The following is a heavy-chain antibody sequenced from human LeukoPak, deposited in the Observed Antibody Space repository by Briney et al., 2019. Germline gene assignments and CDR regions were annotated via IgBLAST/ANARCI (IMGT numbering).Heavy chain of an antibody. V-gene: IGHV3-11*01. CDR3: ARGKRRFDS. Sequence: GGSLRLSCAASGFTFSDYYMSWIRQAPGKGLEWVSYMSESGSSIYYAASVKGRFTISRDNVNHSLFLQMNSLRAEDTAVYYCARGKRRFDSWGQGTLVTVSS. CDR2: MSESGSSI. CDR1: GFTFSDYY. J-gene: IGHJ4*02.